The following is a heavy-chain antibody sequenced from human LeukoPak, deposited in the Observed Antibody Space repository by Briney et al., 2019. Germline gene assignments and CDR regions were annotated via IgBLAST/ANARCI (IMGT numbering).Heavy chain of an antibody. Sequence: TGGSLRLSCAASGFTFSSYAMSWVRQAPGKGLEWVSAISGSGGSTYYADSVKGRFTISRDNSKNTLYLQMNSLRAEDTAVYYCAKSLLLGWPPAIAARRPGFFDYWGQGTLVTVSS. CDR3: AKSLLLGWPPAIAARRPGFFDY. CDR1: GFTFSSYA. CDR2: ISGSGGST. J-gene: IGHJ4*02. V-gene: IGHV3-23*01. D-gene: IGHD6-6*01.